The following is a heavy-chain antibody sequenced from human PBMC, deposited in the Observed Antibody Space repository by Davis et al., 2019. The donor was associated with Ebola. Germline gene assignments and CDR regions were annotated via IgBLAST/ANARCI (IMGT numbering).Heavy chain of an antibody. CDR2: IYYSGNT. D-gene: IGHD1-26*01. Sequence: MPSETLSLTCTVSGGAISSYYWSWIRQPPGKGLEWIGYIYYSGNTYYNPSLESRITISIDTSKNQFSLKLSSATAADTAVYYCARPWYSGTYYDAYDIWGQGTMVAVSS. V-gene: IGHV4-59*08. J-gene: IGHJ3*02. CDR1: GGAISSYY. CDR3: ARPWYSGTYYDAYDI.